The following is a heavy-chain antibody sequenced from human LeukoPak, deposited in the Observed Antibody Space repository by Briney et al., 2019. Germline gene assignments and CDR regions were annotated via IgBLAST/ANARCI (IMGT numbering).Heavy chain of an antibody. CDR3: ARGGRMGDFDY. Sequence: GASVEVSCKASGYTFTSYAMHWVRQAPGQRLEWMGWINAGNGNTKYSQKFQGRVTITRDTSASTAYMELSSLRSEDTAVYYCARGGRMGDFDYWGQGTLVTVSS. CDR1: GYTFTSYA. V-gene: IGHV1-3*01. D-gene: IGHD3-16*01. CDR2: INAGNGNT. J-gene: IGHJ4*02.